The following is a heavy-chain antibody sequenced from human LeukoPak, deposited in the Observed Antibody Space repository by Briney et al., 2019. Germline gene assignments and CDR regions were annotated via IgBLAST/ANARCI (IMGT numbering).Heavy chain of an antibody. CDR3: ARRRDETATAGGYYHMDV. Sequence: PETLSLTCTVSGASISSYYWSWFRRPPGKGLEWIAYIFPSGSINFNPSLKSRVSISVDGSKNNFSLDLSSVTAADTAVYYCARRRDETATAGGYYHMDVWGKGTTVTVSS. CDR1: GASISSYY. CDR2: IFPSGSI. J-gene: IGHJ6*03. V-gene: IGHV4-4*09. D-gene: IGHD3-10*01.